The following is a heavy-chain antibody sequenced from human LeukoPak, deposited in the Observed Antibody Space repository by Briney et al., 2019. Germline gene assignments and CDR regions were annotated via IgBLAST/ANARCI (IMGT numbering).Heavy chain of an antibody. D-gene: IGHD1-26*01. J-gene: IGHJ3*02. V-gene: IGHV3-30*03. CDR2: ISYDGSNK. CDR1: GFTFSSYS. CDR3: ARDLIVGATIGAFDI. Sequence: GGSLRLSCAASGFTFSSYSMNWVRQAPGKGLEWVAVISYDGSNKYYADSVKGRFTISRDNSKNTLYLQMNSLRAEDTAVYYCARDLIVGATIGAFDIWGQGTMVTVSS.